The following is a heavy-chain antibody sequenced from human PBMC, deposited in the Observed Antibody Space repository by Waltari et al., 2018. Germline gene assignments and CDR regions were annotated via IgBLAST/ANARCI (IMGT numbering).Heavy chain of an antibody. CDR1: GGSFSGYY. D-gene: IGHD3-9*01. V-gene: IGHV4-34*01. Sequence: QVQLQQWGAGLLKPSETLSLTCAVYGGSFSGYYWSWIRQPPGKGLEWIGAINHSGSTNYNPSLKSRVTISVDTSKNQFSLKLSSVTAADTAVYYCARAGYYDILTGYLSNNWFDPWGQGTLVTVSS. CDR3: ARAGYYDILTGYLSNNWFDP. CDR2: INHSGST. J-gene: IGHJ5*02.